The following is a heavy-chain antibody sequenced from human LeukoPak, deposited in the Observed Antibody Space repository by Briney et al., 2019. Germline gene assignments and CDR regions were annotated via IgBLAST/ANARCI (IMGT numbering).Heavy chain of an antibody. V-gene: IGHV3-64D*09. D-gene: IGHD4-17*01. CDR1: GFTFSSYG. CDR2: ISSDGGST. J-gene: IGHJ4*02. Sequence: GGSLILSCSGSGFTFSSYGMHWVRQAPGKGLEYVSAISSDGGSTYYGDSVKGRFTISRDNSRNSLYLRMSSLSTEDTAVYYCVKGRGVLTTVTAHYFDYWGRGTLVTVSS. CDR3: VKGRGVLTTVTAHYFDY.